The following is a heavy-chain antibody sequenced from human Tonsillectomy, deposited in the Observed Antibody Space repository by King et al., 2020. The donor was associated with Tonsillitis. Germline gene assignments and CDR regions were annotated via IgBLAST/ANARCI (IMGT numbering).Heavy chain of an antibody. D-gene: IGHD3-3*01. J-gene: IGHJ4*02. CDR3: ASWISYYDFWSGPYDY. CDR2: VSYHGRNK. V-gene: IGHV3-30*04. CDR1: GFNFSNYG. Sequence: QLVQSGGGVVQPGGSLRLSCAASGFNFSNYGMHWVRQAPGKGLEWVAVVSYHGRNKNYANSVKGRFTISRDNSKNILYLQMNSLRPEDTAVYYCASWISYYDFWSGPYDYWGQGPLVTVSS.